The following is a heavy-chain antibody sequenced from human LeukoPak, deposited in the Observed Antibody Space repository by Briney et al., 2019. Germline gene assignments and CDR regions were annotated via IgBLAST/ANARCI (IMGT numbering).Heavy chain of an antibody. Sequence: GGSLRLSCAASGFTFSSYAITWVRQAPGKGLEWVSAVSGSGGNTSYADSVKGRFTISRDNSKNTLYLQMNSLRAEDTAVYYCVKDRSSGWYTTLDYWGQGVLVTVSS. D-gene: IGHD6-19*01. CDR2: VSGSGGNT. V-gene: IGHV3-23*01. J-gene: IGHJ4*02. CDR3: VKDRSSGWYTTLDY. CDR1: GFTFSSYA.